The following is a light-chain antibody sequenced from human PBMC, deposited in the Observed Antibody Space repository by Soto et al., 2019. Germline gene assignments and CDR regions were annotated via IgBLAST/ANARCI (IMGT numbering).Light chain of an antibody. V-gene: IGLV1-40*01. Sequence: QSALTQPPSVSGAPGQRVTISCTGSSSNIGAGYDVHWYQQLPGTAPKLLIYGNSNRPSGVPDRFSGSKSGTSASLAITGLQAEDEADYYCQSYDSSLRSPWVFGGGTKLTVL. CDR3: QSYDSSLRSPWV. CDR2: GNS. CDR1: SSNIGAGYD. J-gene: IGLJ3*02.